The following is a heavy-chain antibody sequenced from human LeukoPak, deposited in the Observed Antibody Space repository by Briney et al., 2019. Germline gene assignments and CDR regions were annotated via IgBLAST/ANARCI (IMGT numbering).Heavy chain of an antibody. Sequence: PGGSLRLSCTTSGFIFGDYNMNWVRQARGKELEWVGYIRAKIHDGTTDFAASVKGRFTISRDDSKSIAYLQMTSLKSEDTGVYYCSRGQKDPYGPEFDYWGQGTLITVSS. CDR2: IRAKIHDGTT. D-gene: IGHD3-10*01. V-gene: IGHV3-49*04. CDR3: SRGQKDPYGPEFDY. CDR1: GFIFGDYN. J-gene: IGHJ4*02.